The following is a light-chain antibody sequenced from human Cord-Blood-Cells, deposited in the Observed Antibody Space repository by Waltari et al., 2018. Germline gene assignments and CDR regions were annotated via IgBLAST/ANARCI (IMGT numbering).Light chain of an antibody. V-gene: IGLV3-1*01. J-gene: IGLJ2*01. CDR1: KLGDKY. CDR2: QDS. CDR3: QAWDSSYVV. Sequence: SYELTQPPSVSVSPGQTASITCSGDKLGDKYACWYQQKPGQSPVLVIYQDSKRPSGSPGRFSGSNSGNTATLTISGTQAMDEADYYCQAWDSSYVVFGGGTKLTVL.